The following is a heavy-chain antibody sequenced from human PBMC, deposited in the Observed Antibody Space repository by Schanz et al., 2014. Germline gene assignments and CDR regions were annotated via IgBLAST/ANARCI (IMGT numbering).Heavy chain of an antibody. Sequence: EVQLLESGGGLVQPGGSLRLSCAASGFTFSSYAMSWVRQAPGKGLEWVSAISGSGVSTHYADSVKGRFIISRDNSKNTLYLQVNSLKTEDTAVYYCVRLDVHDYWGQGTLVTVSA. CDR2: ISGSGVST. D-gene: IGHD3-16*01. J-gene: IGHJ4*02. CDR1: GFTFSSYA. V-gene: IGHV3-23*01. CDR3: VRLDVHDY.